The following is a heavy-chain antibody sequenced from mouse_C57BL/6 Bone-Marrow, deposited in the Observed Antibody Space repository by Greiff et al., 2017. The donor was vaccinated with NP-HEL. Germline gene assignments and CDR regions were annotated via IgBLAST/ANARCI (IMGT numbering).Heavy chain of an antibody. CDR2: IYPGDGDT. V-gene: IGHV1-82*01. J-gene: IGHJ2*01. D-gene: IGHD6-1*01. Sequence: QVQLQQSGPELVKPGASVKISCKASGYKFSPSWMNWMKQRPGKGLAWIGLIYPGDGDTHSSGNLEGKATLTADKSPNSAYIQLSSLTSEDSAVYFWARGESWGAFFDYWGQGTTLTVSS. CDR3: ARGESWGAFFDY. CDR1: GYKFSPSW.